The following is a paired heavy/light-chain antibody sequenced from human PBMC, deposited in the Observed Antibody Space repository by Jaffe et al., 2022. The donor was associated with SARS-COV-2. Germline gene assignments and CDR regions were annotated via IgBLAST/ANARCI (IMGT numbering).Heavy chain of an antibody. CDR1: GDSITSGRYF. V-gene: IGHV4-31*02. CDR2: INHSGNT. D-gene: IGHD6-19*01. Sequence: QVQLQESGPGLVKPSQTLSLTCSVSGDSITSGRYFWSWIRQHPGKGLEWIGHINHSGNTHYNPSLERRVTISIGTSVNHFSLMLTSVSAADTAIYYCASSGRLSGGWLRQGAYYFDYWGQGALVTVS. J-gene: IGHJ4*02. CDR3: ASSGRLSGGWLRQGAYYFDY.
Light chain of an antibody. J-gene: IGKJ2*01. CDR2: GVS. V-gene: IGKV3-20*01. CDR3: QQYGTSPYT. Sequence: EIVLTQSPGTLSLSPGERATLSCRASQSVSRSFLAWYQQKPGLAPRLLIYGVSTRATGIAERFSGSGSGTDFTLTIDRLEPEDFAVYWCQQYGTSPYTFGQGTKLDIK. CDR1: QSVSRSF.